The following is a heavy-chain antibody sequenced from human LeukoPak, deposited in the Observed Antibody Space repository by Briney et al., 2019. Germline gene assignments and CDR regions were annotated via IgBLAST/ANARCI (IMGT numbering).Heavy chain of an antibody. J-gene: IGHJ4*02. CDR3: ARGARGSGSYDY. V-gene: IGHV4-59*10. D-gene: IGHD3-10*01. Sequence: SETLSLTCAVYGGSFSGYYWSWIRQPAGKGLEWIGRIYTSGSTNYNPSLKSRVTMSVDTSKNQFSLKLSSVTAADTAVYYCARGARGSGSYDYWGQGTLVTVSS. CDR2: IYTSGST. CDR1: GGSFSGYY.